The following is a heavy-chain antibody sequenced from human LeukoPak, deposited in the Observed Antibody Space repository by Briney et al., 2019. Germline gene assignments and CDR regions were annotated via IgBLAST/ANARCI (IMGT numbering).Heavy chain of an antibody. CDR3: ARARSAAGNFDY. CDR2: IHASGPT. J-gene: IGHJ4*02. V-gene: IGHV4-4*09. CDR1: GGSISTYY. D-gene: IGHD6-13*01. Sequence: SETLSLTCTVSGGSISTYYWSWIRRPPGKGLEWIAYIHASGPTNYNPSLKSRITISVDTSKNQFSLKLSSVTAADTAVYYCARARSAAGNFDYWGQGTLVTVSS.